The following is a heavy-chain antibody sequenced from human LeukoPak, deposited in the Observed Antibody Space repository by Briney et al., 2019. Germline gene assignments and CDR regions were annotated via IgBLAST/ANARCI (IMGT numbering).Heavy chain of an antibody. J-gene: IGHJ4*02. CDR1: GFTFSSYV. D-gene: IGHD3-22*01. V-gene: IGHV3-23*01. CDR2: ISGSGDST. CDR3: ATDPGTMIVVP. Sequence: GGSLRLSCAASGFTFSSYVMTWFRQAPGKGLEWVSVISGSGDSTYYADSVRGQFTISRDNSKNTLFLQMNSLRAEDTAVYYCATDPGTMIVVPWGQGTLVTVSS.